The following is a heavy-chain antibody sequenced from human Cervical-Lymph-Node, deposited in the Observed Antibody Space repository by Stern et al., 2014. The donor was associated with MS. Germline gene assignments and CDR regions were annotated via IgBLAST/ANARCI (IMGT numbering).Heavy chain of an antibody. J-gene: IGHJ4*02. CDR2: IVPIFRTT. D-gene: IGHD3-10*01. V-gene: IGHV1-69*01. Sequence: VQLVESGAEVKRPGSSVKVSCRASGGTFSTYAVSWVRQAPGQGLEWMGGIVPIFRTTNYAQKFQGRVTITADESTSTAYMELSSLRSEDTAVYYCARGWRTYSGSETYYQYFDYWGQGTLVTVSS. CDR1: GGTFSTYA. CDR3: ARGWRTYSGSETYYQYFDY.